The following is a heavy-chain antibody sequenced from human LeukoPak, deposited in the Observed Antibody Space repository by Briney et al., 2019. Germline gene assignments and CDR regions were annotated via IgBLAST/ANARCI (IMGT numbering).Heavy chain of an antibody. CDR2: MRPDGSEK. J-gene: IGHJ4*02. V-gene: IGHV3-7*01. CDR3: ATGGGSGLGY. Sequence: PGGSLRLSCAASGFTFTDFWLNWVRQAPGKGLEWAAHMRPDGSEKFYVDSVKGRFTISRDNAKNSLYLQMNNLRDDDTAVYYCATGGGSGLGYWGQGTLVTVS. D-gene: IGHD6-19*01. CDR1: GFTFTDFW.